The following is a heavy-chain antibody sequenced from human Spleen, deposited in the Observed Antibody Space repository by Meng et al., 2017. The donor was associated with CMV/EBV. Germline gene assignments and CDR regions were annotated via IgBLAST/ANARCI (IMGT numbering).Heavy chain of an antibody. J-gene: IGHJ6*02. CDR2: IYSGGST. V-gene: IGHV3-53*05. Sequence: GGSLRLSCAASGFTVSSNYMSWVRQAPGKGLEWVSVIYSGGSTYYADSVKGRFTISRDNSNNRLSLQMNSLRAEDRAVYYCARDLTLRFLDDYFSFYGMDVWGQGTTVTVSS. CDR3: ARDLTLRFLDDYFSFYGMDV. D-gene: IGHD3-3*01. CDR1: GFTVSSNY.